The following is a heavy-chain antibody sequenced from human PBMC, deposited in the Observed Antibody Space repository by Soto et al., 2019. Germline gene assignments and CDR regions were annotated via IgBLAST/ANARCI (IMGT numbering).Heavy chain of an antibody. V-gene: IGHV3-66*01. CDR2: IYNGGST. Sequence: EVQLVESGGGLVQPGGSLRLSCAASGFTVSSNYMSWVRQAPGKGLEWVSVIYNGGSTYYADSVKGRFTISRDNSKNTLYLQMNSLRAEDTVVYYCARDRIPTGMDVWGQGTTVTVSS. CDR1: GFTVSSNY. J-gene: IGHJ6*02. CDR3: ARDRIPTGMDV.